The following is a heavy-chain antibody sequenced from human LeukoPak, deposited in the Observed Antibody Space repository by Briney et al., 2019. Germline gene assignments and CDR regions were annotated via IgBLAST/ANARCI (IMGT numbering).Heavy chain of an antibody. J-gene: IGHJ4*02. CDR3: ARSQHYDILTGYYIPPHFDY. CDR1: GGSISSYY. D-gene: IGHD3-9*01. V-gene: IGHV4-59*01. Sequence: PSETLSLTCTVSGGSISSYYWSWIRQPPGKGLEWIGNIYYDGTTNYNPSLQSRVTISVDTSKNQFSLKLSSVTAADTAVYYCARSQHYDILTGYYIPPHFDYWGQGTLVTVSS. CDR2: IYYDGTT.